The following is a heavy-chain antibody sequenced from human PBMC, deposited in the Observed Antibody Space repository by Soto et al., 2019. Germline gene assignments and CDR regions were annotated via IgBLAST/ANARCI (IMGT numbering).Heavy chain of an antibody. CDR3: ARTLYDILTGSLYGMDV. D-gene: IGHD3-9*01. CDR1: GFTFSSYS. J-gene: IGHJ6*02. V-gene: IGHV3-21*01. CDR2: ISSSSSYI. Sequence: PGGSLRLSCAASGFTFSSYSMNWVRQAPGKGLEWVSSISSSSSYIYYADSVKGRCTISRGNAKTSLYLQMNSLRAEDTAVYYCARTLYDILTGSLYGMDVWGQGTTVTVSS.